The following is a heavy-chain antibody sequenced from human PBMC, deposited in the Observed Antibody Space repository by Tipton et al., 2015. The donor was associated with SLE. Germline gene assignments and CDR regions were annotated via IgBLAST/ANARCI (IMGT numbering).Heavy chain of an antibody. CDR1: GGSFSDYY. CDR2: INYRGTT. Sequence: TLSLTCHVYGGSFSDYYWSWIRQSPGKGLEWIGEINYRGTTVYNPSLKSRVSISGDTSKNQFSLNLTSVTAADTAMYYCARGSLVRDYWGQGTLVTISS. D-gene: IGHD3-10*02. CDR3: ARGSLVRDY. V-gene: IGHV4-34*01. J-gene: IGHJ4*02.